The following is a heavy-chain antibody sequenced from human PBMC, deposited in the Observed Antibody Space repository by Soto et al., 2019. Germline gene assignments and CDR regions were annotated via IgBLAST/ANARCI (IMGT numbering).Heavy chain of an antibody. CDR2: IKQDGSEK. CDR3: ARDRYYDFCSGYYIGDYYYYKAV. CDR1: GFTFSSYW. D-gene: IGHD3-3*01. V-gene: IGHV3-7*01. J-gene: IGHJ6*03. Sequence: GGSLRLSCAASGFTFSSYWMSWVRQAPGKGLEWVANIKQDGSEKYYVDSVKGRFTISRDNAKNSLYLQMNSLRAEDTAVYYCARDRYYDFCSGYYIGDYYYYKAVRGKGTSDPVS.